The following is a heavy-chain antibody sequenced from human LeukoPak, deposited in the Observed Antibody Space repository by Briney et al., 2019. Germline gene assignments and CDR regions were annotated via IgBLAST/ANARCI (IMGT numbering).Heavy chain of an antibody. Sequence: GSLRLSCAASGFTFINAWMSWVRQAPGKGLEWVGRITSETDGGTAHYAAPVKGRFTISRDDSKNTLYLQMNSLKTEDTAVYYCSVVNYGSGSYPLGYWGQGNLVTVSS. CDR3: SVVNYGSGSYPLGY. CDR1: GFTFINAW. CDR2: ITSETDGGTA. V-gene: IGHV3-15*01. D-gene: IGHD3-10*01. J-gene: IGHJ4*02.